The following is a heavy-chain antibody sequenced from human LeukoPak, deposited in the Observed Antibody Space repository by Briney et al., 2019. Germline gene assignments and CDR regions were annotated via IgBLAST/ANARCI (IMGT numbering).Heavy chain of an antibody. CDR2: IYTSGST. CDR3: ARGPGYDLDY. D-gene: IGHD5-12*01. CDR1: GGSISSGNYY. J-gene: IGHJ4*02. V-gene: IGHV4-61*02. Sequence: SETLSLTCTVSGGSISSGNYYWSWIRQPAGKGLEWIGRIYTSGSTNYNPSLKSRVTISVDTSKNQFSLKLTSVTAADTAVYYCARGPGYDLDYWGQGTLVTVSS.